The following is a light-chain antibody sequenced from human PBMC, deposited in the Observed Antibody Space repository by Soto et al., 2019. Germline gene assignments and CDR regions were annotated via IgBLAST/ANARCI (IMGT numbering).Light chain of an antibody. J-gene: IGLJ1*01. Sequence: QSALPQPASGSWSPGQSITISCTGSSSDVGTYNAVSWYQQHPGKAPKLIIYEANKRPSGASNRFSGSKSGNTASLTISGLQAEDEADYYCCSYATSSIYVFGSGTKLTVL. CDR2: EAN. CDR3: CSYATSSIYV. V-gene: IGLV2-23*01. CDR1: SSDVGTYNA.